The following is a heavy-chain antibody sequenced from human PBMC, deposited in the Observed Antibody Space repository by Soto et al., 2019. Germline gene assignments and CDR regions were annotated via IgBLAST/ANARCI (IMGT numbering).Heavy chain of an antibody. J-gene: IGHJ5*02. CDR1: GGSFSGYY. CDR2: INHSGST. D-gene: IGHD2-8*01. CDR3: ASGDCTNGVCSPVYSSGWYWFDP. Sequence: SETLSLTCAVYGGSFSGYYWSWIRQPPGKGLEWIGEINHSGSTNYNPSLKSRVTISVDTSKNQFSLKLSSVTAADTAVYYCASGDCTNGVCSPVYSSGWYWFDPWGQGTLVTVSS. V-gene: IGHV4-34*01.